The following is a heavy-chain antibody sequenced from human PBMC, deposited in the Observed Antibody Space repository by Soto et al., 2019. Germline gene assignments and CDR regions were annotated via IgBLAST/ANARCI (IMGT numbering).Heavy chain of an antibody. CDR3: AKDGWELLRGFDP. Sequence: EVQLLESGGGLVQPGGPLRLSCAASGFPFRPYPRTWFRQAPGKGLEGVSTISGSGGSTYYADSVKGRFTISRDNSKNTLYLQMNSLRAEDTAVYYCAKDGWELLRGFDPWGQGTLVTVSS. CDR2: ISGSGGST. V-gene: IGHV3-23*01. J-gene: IGHJ5*02. D-gene: IGHD1-26*01. CDR1: GFPFRPYP.